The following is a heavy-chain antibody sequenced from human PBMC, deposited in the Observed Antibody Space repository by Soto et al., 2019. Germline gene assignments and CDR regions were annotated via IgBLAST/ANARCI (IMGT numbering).Heavy chain of an antibody. V-gene: IGHV3-11*01. Sequence: GGSLRLSCAASGFTFSDYYMSWIRQAPGKGLEWVSYISSSGSTIYYADSVKGRFTISRDNAKNSLYLQMNSLRAEDTAVYYCARAGASHSSVWYVIGDYWGQGTLGTVSS. D-gene: IGHD6-19*01. CDR1: GFTFSDYY. CDR3: ARAGASHSSVWYVIGDY. J-gene: IGHJ4*02. CDR2: ISSSGSTI.